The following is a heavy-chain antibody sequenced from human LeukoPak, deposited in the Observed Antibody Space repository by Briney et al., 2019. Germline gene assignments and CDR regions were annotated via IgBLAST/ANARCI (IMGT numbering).Heavy chain of an antibody. V-gene: IGHV3-30*18. CDR3: AKDDSGSYFF. D-gene: IGHD1-26*01. Sequence: PGRSLRLSCAASGFTFSSYGMHWVRQAPGKGLEWVAVISYDGSNKYYADSVKGRFTISRDNSKNTLYLQMNSLRAEDTAVNYCAKDDSGSYFFWGQGTLVTVSS. CDR2: ISYDGSNK. J-gene: IGHJ4*02. CDR1: GFTFSSYG.